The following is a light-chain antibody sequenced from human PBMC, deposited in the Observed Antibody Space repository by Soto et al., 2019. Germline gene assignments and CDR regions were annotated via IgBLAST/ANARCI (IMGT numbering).Light chain of an antibody. V-gene: IGLV2-11*01. Sequence: QSVLTQPRSVSGSPGQSVTISCTGTNSDFGSYNYVSWYQQHPGKAPKLMISDVSQRPSGVPDRFSGSKSGNTASLTISGLQAEDEADYYCCSDAASDTWGFGEGTKLNVL. CDR2: DVS. CDR1: NSDFGSYNY. CDR3: CSDAASDTWG. J-gene: IGLJ3*02.